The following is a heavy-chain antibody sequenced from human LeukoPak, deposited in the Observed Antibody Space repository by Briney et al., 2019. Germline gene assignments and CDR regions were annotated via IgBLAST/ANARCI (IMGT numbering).Heavy chain of an antibody. Sequence: GGSLRLSCAASGFTFSSYTMNWVRQAPGKGLEWVSTISPSSSYIYYADSVKGRFTISRDNAKNSLYLQMNSLRTEDTAVYYCARDPVVPDDGYYFDYWGQGTLVTVSS. J-gene: IGHJ4*02. CDR2: ISPSSSYI. CDR3: ARDPVVPDDGYYFDY. V-gene: IGHV3-21*01. CDR1: GFTFSSYT. D-gene: IGHD2-2*01.